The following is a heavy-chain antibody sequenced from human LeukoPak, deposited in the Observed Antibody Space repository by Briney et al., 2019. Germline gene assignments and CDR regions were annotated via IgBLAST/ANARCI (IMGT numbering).Heavy chain of an antibody. J-gene: IGHJ6*03. D-gene: IGHD6-19*01. Sequence: GRSLRLSCAASGFTFSSYGMHWVRQAPGKGLEWVAVISYDGSNKYYADSVKGRFTISRDNSKNTLYLQMNSLRAADTAVYYCARGSHSSGWYGYYYYYYMDVWGKGTTVTVSS. CDR2: ISYDGSNK. CDR3: ARGSHSSGWYGYYYYYYMDV. V-gene: IGHV3-30*03. CDR1: GFTFSSYG.